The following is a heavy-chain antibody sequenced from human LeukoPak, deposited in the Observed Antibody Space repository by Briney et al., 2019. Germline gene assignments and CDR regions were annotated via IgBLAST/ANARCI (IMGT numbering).Heavy chain of an antibody. CDR3: ARGRGYYFDY. D-gene: IGHD3-16*01. J-gene: IGHJ4*02. Sequence: KTGGSLRLSCAAPGFTSSSYSMNWVRQAPGKGLEWVSSISSSSSYIYYADSVKGRFTISRDNAKNSLYLQMNSLRAEDTAVYYCARGRGYYFDYWGQGTLVTVSS. V-gene: IGHV3-21*01. CDR1: GFTSSSYS. CDR2: ISSSSSYI.